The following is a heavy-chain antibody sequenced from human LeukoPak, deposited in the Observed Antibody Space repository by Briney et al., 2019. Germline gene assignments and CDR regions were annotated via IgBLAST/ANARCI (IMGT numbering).Heavy chain of an antibody. Sequence: GASVKVSCKVSGYTLTELSMHWVRQAPGKGLERMGGFDPEDGETIYAQKFQGRVTMTEDTSTDTAYMELSSLRSEDTAVYYCATTPGSSGWYYFDYWGQGTLVTVSS. V-gene: IGHV1-24*01. J-gene: IGHJ4*02. CDR3: ATTPGSSGWYYFDY. CDR2: FDPEDGET. D-gene: IGHD6-19*01. CDR1: GYTLTELS.